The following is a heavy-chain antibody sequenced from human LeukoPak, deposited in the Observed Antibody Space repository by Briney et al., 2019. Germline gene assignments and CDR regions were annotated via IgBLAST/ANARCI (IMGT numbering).Heavy chain of an antibody. CDR1: GFTFNTYS. Sequence: PGGSLRLSCVASGFTFNTYSMNWFRQAPGKGLEWISYISSSSATIYYADSVKGRFTISRDNAKNSLYLQMNSLRAEDTAGYCCARGRDLFDSWGQGTLVIVSS. V-gene: IGHV3-48*04. CDR2: ISSSSATI. J-gene: IGHJ4*02. CDR3: ARGRDLFDS.